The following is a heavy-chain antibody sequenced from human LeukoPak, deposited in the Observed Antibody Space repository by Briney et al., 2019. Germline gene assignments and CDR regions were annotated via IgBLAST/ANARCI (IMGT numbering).Heavy chain of an antibody. CDR3: ASIDY. J-gene: IGHJ4*02. CDR2: IYSGGST. V-gene: IGHV3-66*01. Sequence: GGSLRLSCAASGFTFSSYWMSWVRQAPGKGLEWVSVIYSGGSTYYADSVKGRFTISRDNSKNTLYLQMNSLRAEDTAVYYCASIDYWGQGTLVTVSS. CDR1: GFTFSSYW.